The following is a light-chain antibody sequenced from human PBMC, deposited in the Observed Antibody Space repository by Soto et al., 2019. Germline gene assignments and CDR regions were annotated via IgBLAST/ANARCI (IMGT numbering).Light chain of an antibody. CDR3: QQYDNWPPIT. Sequence: IVMTQAQATLSVSPGVRATLSGRASRSVGRSLAWYQQKPGQAPRLLIYGTSARATGIPARFSGSGSGTEFTLTISSLQSEDFAVYYCQQYDNWPPITFGQGTQREIK. CDR2: GTS. CDR1: RSVGRS. V-gene: IGKV3D-15*01. J-gene: IGKJ5*01.